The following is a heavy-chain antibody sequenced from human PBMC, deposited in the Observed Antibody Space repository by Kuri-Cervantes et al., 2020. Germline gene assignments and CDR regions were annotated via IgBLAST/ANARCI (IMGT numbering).Heavy chain of an antibody. J-gene: IGHJ4*02. CDR3: ARIKSGYFYDPFDY. CDR2: VDPGVSQP. CDR1: GYRFTNYW. Sequence: GESLKISCKGSGYRFTNYWIGWVRQMPGKGLEWMGIVDPGVSQPRYSPSFQGQVTISVDTSINTAYLQWSSLKASDTAIYYCARIKSGYFYDPFDYWGQGTLVTVSS. V-gene: IGHV5-51*01. D-gene: IGHD3-22*01.